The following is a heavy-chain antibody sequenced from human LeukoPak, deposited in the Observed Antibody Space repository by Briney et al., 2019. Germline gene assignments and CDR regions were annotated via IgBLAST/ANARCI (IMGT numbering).Heavy chain of an antibody. V-gene: IGHV4-39*01. D-gene: IGHD2-15*01. CDR2: IYYSGNT. Sequence: PSETLSLTCTVSGGSISDSSYFWGWIRQPPGKGLEWIGNIYYSGNTYYNPSLKSRVIISVDTSKNQFSLKLSSVTAADTAVYYCARQGIYCSGSTCYSGVANWFNPWGQGTLVTVSS. CDR1: GGSISDSSYF. CDR3: ARQGIYCSGSTCYSGVANWFNP. J-gene: IGHJ5*02.